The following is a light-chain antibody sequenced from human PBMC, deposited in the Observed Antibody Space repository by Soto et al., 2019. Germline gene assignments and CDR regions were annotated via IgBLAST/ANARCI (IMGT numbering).Light chain of an antibody. CDR1: QGISSW. J-gene: IGKJ4*01. V-gene: IGKV1-12*01. Sequence: IQMTQSPSSVSASVGDRVTLHCRASQGISSWLAWYQQKPGKAPKILIYAASSLQSGVPSRFIGSGSGTDCTLTISSLQPEDFATYYXQQSYXTPHTLXGGTKVDIK. CDR3: QQSYXTPHT. CDR2: AAS.